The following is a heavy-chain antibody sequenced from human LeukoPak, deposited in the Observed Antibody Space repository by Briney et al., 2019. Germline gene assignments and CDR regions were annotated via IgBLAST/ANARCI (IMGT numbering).Heavy chain of an antibody. V-gene: IGHV3-30*01. CDR3: ARAIYYDSSGYFQGGFDY. CDR1: GFTFRSYA. J-gene: IGHJ4*02. Sequence: GALRLSCAAPGFTFRSYAMHWVRQAPGKGVEWGGGILYDGSNKYYADSVKGRFTISRDNSKNTLYLQMNSLRAEDTAVYYCARAIYYDSSGYFQGGFDYWGQGTLVTVSS. D-gene: IGHD3-22*01. CDR2: ILYDGSNK.